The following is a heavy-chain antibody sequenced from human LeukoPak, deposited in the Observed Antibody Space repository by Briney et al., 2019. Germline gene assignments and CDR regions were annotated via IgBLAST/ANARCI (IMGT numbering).Heavy chain of an antibody. CDR1: GGSFSGYY. V-gene: IGHV4-34*01. CDR2: INHSGST. Sequence: SETLSLTCAVYGGSFSGYYWSWIRQPPGKGLEWIGEINHSGSTNYNPSLMSRVTISGDTSKNQLSLKLSSVNAADPAVYFCARVGYSYVINDWSRTGLGAYPTKYYYHMDVWGKGTTVTVSS. J-gene: IGHJ6*03. D-gene: IGHD5-18*01. CDR3: ARVGYSYVINDWSRTGLGAYPTKYYYHMDV.